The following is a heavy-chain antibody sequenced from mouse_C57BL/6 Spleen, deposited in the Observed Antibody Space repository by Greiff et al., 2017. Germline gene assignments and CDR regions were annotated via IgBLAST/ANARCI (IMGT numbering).Heavy chain of an antibody. J-gene: IGHJ2*01. Sequence: QVQLKQSGAELARPGASVKLSCKASGYTFTSYGISWVKQRTGQGLEWIGEIYPRSGNTYYNEKFKGKATLTADKSSSTAYMELRSLTSEDSAVYFCARKANWDDYFDYWGQGTTLTVSS. CDR3: ARKANWDDYFDY. CDR2: IYPRSGNT. V-gene: IGHV1-81*01. CDR1: GYTFTSYG. D-gene: IGHD4-1*01.